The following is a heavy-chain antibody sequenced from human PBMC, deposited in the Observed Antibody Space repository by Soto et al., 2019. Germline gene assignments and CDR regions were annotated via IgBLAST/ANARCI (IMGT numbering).Heavy chain of an antibody. CDR1: GGSISSYY. CDR3: ARRYGRNFDY. D-gene: IGHD1-20*01. Sequence: QVQLQESGPGLVKPSETLSLTCTVSGGSISSYYWSWIRQPPGKGLEWIGYIYYSGSTNYNPSLKSGAPIPXDTSKNQFSLKLSSVTAADTAVYYCARRYGRNFDYWGQGTLVTVSS. V-gene: IGHV4-59*01. J-gene: IGHJ4*02. CDR2: IYYSGST.